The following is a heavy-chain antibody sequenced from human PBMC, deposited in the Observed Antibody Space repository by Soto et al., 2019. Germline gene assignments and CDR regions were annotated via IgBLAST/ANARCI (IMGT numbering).Heavy chain of an antibody. Sequence: QVQLVESGGGLVKPGGSLRLSCAASGFSLSDYFMSWIRQAPGKGLEWVSYISTRSSYTTYGDSMEGRFSISRDNAKNSLYRPMNSLRAEDTAVYYCVRFFEERGGFDFWGQGTLVTVSS. J-gene: IGHJ4*02. D-gene: IGHD3-16*01. CDR3: VRFFEERGGFDF. V-gene: IGHV3-11*05. CDR1: GFSLSDYF. CDR2: ISTRSSYT.